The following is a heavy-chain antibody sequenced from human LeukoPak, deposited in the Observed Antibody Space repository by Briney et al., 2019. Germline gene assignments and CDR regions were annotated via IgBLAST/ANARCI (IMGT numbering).Heavy chain of an antibody. CDR3: ARNYYDSSGYYGYYYYYMDV. Sequence: PGGSLRLSCAASGFIFSNYWMSWVRQAPGKGLEWVANIKQDGSEKYYVDSVKGRFTISKDNAKNSLYLQMNSLRAEDTAVYYCARNYYDSSGYYGYYYYYMDVWGKGTTVTVSS. D-gene: IGHD3-22*01. J-gene: IGHJ6*03. CDR1: GFIFSNYW. CDR2: IKQDGSEK. V-gene: IGHV3-7*01.